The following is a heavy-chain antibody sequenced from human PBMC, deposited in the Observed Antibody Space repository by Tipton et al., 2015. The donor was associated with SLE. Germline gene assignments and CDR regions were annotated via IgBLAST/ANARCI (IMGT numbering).Heavy chain of an antibody. CDR1: DGPISNFH. J-gene: IGHJ3*01. D-gene: IGHD3-22*01. Sequence: TLSLTCTVSDGPISNFHCSWIRLSPGKGLEWVGSIYYSGSTNFNPSLKSRVTLSIDTSRNQFSLSLRSVTAADTAVYYWATERTRCSGYTCSDAFDVWGQGTVVTVSS. CDR2: IYYSGST. CDR3: ATERTRCSGYTCSDAFDV. V-gene: IGHV4-59*01.